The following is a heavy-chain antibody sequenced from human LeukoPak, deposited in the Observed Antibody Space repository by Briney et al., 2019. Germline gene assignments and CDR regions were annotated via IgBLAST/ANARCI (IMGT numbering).Heavy chain of an antibody. CDR1: GFTFSNYD. J-gene: IGHJ4*02. D-gene: IGHD1-26*01. CDR3: AKGQTAKVGAYYFDY. Sequence: GGSLRLSCAASGFTFSNYDMHWVRQAPGKGLEWVTVISYDGSDHHYLDSVKGRFTISRDNSKNMLYLQMNSLRAEDTAVYYCAKGQTAKVGAYYFDYWGQGTLVTVSS. CDR2: ISYDGSDH. V-gene: IGHV3-30*18.